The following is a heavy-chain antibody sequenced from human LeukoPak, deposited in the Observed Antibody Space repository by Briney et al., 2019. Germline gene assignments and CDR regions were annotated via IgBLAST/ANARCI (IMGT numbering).Heavy chain of an antibody. CDR3: ARHAGTVAIPNGAFDI. V-gene: IGHV5-51*01. Sequence: GESLKISWKGSGYSFTNYWIGWVRQMPGKGLEWMGIIYPGDSDTRYSPSFQGQVTISADKSISPAYLQWSSLKASDTAMYYCARHAGTVAIPNGAFDIWGQGTMVTVSS. D-gene: IGHD6-19*01. CDR2: IYPGDSDT. J-gene: IGHJ3*02. CDR1: GYSFTNYW.